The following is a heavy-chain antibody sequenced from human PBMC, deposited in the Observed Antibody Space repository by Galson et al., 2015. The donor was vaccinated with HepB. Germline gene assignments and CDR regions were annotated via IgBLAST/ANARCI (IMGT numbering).Heavy chain of an antibody. Sequence: AISGDSVSSNSASWNWIRQSPSRGLEWLGRTYYRSKWYNDYALSVKSRITINPDTSKNQFSLQLSSVTLEDTAVYYCARGGYSYLTSFNYWGQGTLVTVSS. CDR2: TYYRSKWYN. V-gene: IGHV6-1*01. J-gene: IGHJ4*02. D-gene: IGHD5-18*01. CDR1: GDSVSSNSAS. CDR3: ARGGYSYLTSFNY.